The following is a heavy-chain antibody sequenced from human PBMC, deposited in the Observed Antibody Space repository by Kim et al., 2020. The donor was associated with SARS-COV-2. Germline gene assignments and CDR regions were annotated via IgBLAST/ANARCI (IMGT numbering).Heavy chain of an antibody. Sequence: SVKVSCKASGGTFSSYAISWVRQAPGQGLEWMGGIIPIFGTANYAQKFQGRVTITADESTSTAYMELSSLRSEDTAVYYCARAHWNYLVGPPNSNWFDPWGQGTLVTVSS. CDR3: ARAHWNYLVGPPNSNWFDP. J-gene: IGHJ5*02. CDR1: GGTFSSYA. V-gene: IGHV1-69*13. CDR2: IIPIFGTA. D-gene: IGHD1-7*01.